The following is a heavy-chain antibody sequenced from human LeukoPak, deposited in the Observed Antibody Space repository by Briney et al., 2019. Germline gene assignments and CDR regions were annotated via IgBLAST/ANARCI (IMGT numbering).Heavy chain of an antibody. CDR3: ARLGSGWFHFDY. Sequence: ASVKVSCKASGYTFTAYYIHWVRQAPGQGLEWLGWISPNSGATKSAQKFQGRVTMTSDTSISTAYMELSRLTSDDTAVYYCARLGSGWFHFDYWGRGTLVTVSS. CDR2: ISPNSGAT. CDR1: GYTFTAYY. J-gene: IGHJ4*02. D-gene: IGHD6-19*01. V-gene: IGHV1-2*02.